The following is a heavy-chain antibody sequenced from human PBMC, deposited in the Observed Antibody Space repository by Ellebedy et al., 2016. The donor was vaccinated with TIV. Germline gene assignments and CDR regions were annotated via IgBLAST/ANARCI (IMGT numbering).Heavy chain of an antibody. V-gene: IGHV3-74*03. Sequence: GESLKIFCAASGFTFGNFWMHWVRQAPGKGPVWVSRINGDGTHATYADSVRGRFTISRDNAKDTLFLQMNSLRAEDTAVYFCVSVSGIGGQGLWGQGTLVSVSS. CDR3: VSVSGIGGQGL. CDR1: GFTFGNFW. J-gene: IGHJ4*02. D-gene: IGHD6-19*01. CDR2: INGDGTHA.